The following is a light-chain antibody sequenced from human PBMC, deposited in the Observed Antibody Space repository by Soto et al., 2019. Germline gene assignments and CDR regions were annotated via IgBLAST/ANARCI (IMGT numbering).Light chain of an antibody. CDR2: DAS. V-gene: IGKV3-11*01. J-gene: IGKJ5*01. CDR1: QSVSSY. CDR3: QQRSNWPLT. Sequence: EILFTQSPATLSLSPGERATLSCRASQSVSSYLAWYQQKTGQAPRLLIYDASNRATGIPARFSGSGSGTDFTLTISRLEPEDFEVYYCQQRSNWPLTFGQGTRLEIK.